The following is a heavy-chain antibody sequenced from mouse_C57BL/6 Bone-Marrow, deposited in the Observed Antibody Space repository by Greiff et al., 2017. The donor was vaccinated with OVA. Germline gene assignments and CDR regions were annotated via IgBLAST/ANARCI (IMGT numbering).Heavy chain of an antibody. D-gene: IGHD4-1*01. Sequence: EVQRVESGGGLVKPGGSLKLSCAASGFTFSSYAMSWVRQTPEKRLEWVATISDGGSYTYYPDNLKGRFTISRDNAKNNLYLQMSHLKSEDTAMYYCASTGWAMDYWGQGTSVTVSS. J-gene: IGHJ4*01. V-gene: IGHV5-4*01. CDR3: ASTGWAMDY. CDR1: GFTFSSYA. CDR2: ISDGGSYT.